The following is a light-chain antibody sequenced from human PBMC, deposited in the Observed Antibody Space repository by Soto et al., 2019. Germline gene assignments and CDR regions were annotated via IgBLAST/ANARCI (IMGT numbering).Light chain of an antibody. CDR1: QSVSSSY. CDR3: QQYGSLIT. Sequence: EIVLTQSPGTLSLSPGERATLSCRASQSVSSSYLAWCQQKPGQAPRLLIYGASSRATGIPDRFSGSGSGTDFTLTISRLEPEDFAVYYCQQYGSLITFGQGTRLEIK. CDR2: GAS. J-gene: IGKJ5*01. V-gene: IGKV3-20*01.